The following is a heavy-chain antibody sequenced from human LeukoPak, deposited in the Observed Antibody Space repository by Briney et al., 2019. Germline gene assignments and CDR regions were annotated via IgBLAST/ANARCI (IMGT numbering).Heavy chain of an antibody. CDR2: ISRTGNSI. CDR1: GFTLTSYE. V-gene: IGHV3-48*03. Sequence: GESLRLSCAAFGFTLTSYEMNWVRLAPGKGLEWISYISRTGNSIYYADSVKGRFTVSRDSAKNSLYLQMNSLRAEDTAVYYCARGPYSSNWYVDYWGQGTLVTVAS. CDR3: ARGPYSSNWYVDY. J-gene: IGHJ4*02. D-gene: IGHD6-13*01.